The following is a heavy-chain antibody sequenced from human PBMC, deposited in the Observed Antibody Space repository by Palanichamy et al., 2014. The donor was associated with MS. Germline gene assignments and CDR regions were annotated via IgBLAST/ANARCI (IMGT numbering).Heavy chain of an antibody. CDR3: ARDGQFWAY. CDR2: INHSGST. V-gene: IGHV4-34*01. CDR1: GGSFSGYY. J-gene: IGHJ4*02. D-gene: IGHD4-11*01. Sequence: QVQLQQWGAGLLKPSETLSLTCAVFGGSFSGYYWSWIRQSSGKGLEWIGEINHSGSTNYNPSLKSRVTMSADTSKNQFSLKLRSMTAADTAVYFCARDGQFWAYWGQGTLVTVSS.